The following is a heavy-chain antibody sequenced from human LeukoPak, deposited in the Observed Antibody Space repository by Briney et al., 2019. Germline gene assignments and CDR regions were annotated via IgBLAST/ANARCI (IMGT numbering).Heavy chain of an antibody. J-gene: IGHJ6*03. Sequence: ASVKVSCKASGYTFTSYGISWVRQAPGQGLEWMEWIGAYNGNTNYAQKLQGRVTMTTDTSTSTAYMELRSLRSDDTAVYYCARVKYDFWSGYYYYMDVWGKGTTVTVSS. D-gene: IGHD3-3*01. CDR2: IGAYNGNT. CDR3: ARVKYDFWSGYYYYMDV. CDR1: GYTFTSYG. V-gene: IGHV1-18*01.